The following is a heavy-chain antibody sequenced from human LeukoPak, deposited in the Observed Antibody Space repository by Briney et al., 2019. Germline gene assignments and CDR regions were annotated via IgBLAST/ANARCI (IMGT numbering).Heavy chain of an antibody. CDR1: GDSVSSNSAA. CDR3: ARGPYGMDV. J-gene: IGHJ6*02. V-gene: IGHV6-1*01. Sequence: SQTLSLTCAISGDSVSSNSAAWIWIRQSPSRGLERLGRTYYRSKWYNDSALSVKSRITINPDTSKNQFSLHLHSVTPEDTAVYYCARGPYGMDVWGQGTTVTVSS. CDR2: TYYRSKWYN.